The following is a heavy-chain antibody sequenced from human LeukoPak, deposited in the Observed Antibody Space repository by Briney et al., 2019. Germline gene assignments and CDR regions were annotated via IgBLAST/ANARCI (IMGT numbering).Heavy chain of an antibody. CDR1: GGSISSYY. CDR2: IYYRGST. V-gene: IGHV4-59*01. CDR3: ARDSSHCGDRRLRYFDY. D-gene: IGHD3-16*01. J-gene: IGHJ4*02. Sequence: SETLSLTCTVSGGSISSYYWSWIRQPPGEGLEWIGYIYYRGSTNFNPSLKSRVTRSVDTSKNQFSLKLSSVTAADTAVYYCARDSSHCGDRRLRYFDYWGQGTLVTVSS.